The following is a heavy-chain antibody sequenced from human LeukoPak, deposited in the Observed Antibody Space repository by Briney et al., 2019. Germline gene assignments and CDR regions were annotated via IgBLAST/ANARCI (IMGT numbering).Heavy chain of an antibody. J-gene: IGHJ5*02. D-gene: IGHD6-19*01. CDR3: ASAGIAVAGPPGPWFDP. CDR2: ISGSGGST. CDR1: GFTFSSYA. Sequence: GGSLRLSCAASGFTFSSYAMSWVRQAPGKGLEWVSAISGSGGSTYYADSVKGRFTISRDNSKNTLYLQMNSLRAEDTAVYYCASAGIAVAGPPGPWFDPWGQGTLVTVSS. V-gene: IGHV3-23*01.